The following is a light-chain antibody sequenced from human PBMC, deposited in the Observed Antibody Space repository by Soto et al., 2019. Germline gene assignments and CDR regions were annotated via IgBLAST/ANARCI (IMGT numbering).Light chain of an antibody. V-gene: IGLV1-47*02. CDR3: AAWDDSLSGRV. J-gene: IGLJ3*02. Sequence: QSVLTQPPSASGTPGQRGTMSCSGSGSNIGPNYVYWFQQFPGTAPKLLIYTNDQRPSGVPDRFSGSKSGTSASLDISGLRSEDEADYYCAAWDDSLSGRVFGGGTKLTVL. CDR2: TND. CDR1: GSNIGPNY.